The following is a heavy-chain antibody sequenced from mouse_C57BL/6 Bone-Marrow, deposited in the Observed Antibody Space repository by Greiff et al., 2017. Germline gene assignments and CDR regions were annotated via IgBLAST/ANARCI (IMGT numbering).Heavy chain of an antibody. D-gene: IGHD1-1*01. V-gene: IGHV1-78*01. J-gene: IGHJ2*01. CDR3: ARDHYGSRYYFDY. CDR1: GYTFTDHT. Sequence: VQLQQSDAELVEPGASVKISCKVSGYTFTDHTIHWMKQRPEQGLEWIGYIYPRDGSTKYNEKFKGKATLTADKSSSTAYMQLNSLTSEDSAVYFCARDHYGSRYYFDYWGQGTTLTVSS. CDR2: IYPRDGST.